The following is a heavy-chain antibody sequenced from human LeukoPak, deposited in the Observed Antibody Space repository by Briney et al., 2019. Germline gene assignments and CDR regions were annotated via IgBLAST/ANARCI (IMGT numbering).Heavy chain of an antibody. CDR2: IIPIFGTA. CDR1: GGTFSSYA. V-gene: IGHV1-69*05. J-gene: IGHJ6*03. D-gene: IGHD4-11*01. CDR3: ARMTTEAYYYYYMDV. Sequence: SVKVSCKASGGTFSSYAISWVRQAPGQGLEWMGGIIPIFGTANYAQKFQGRVTITTDESTSTAYMELSSLRSEDTAVYYCARMTTEAYYYYYMDVWGKGTTVTVSS.